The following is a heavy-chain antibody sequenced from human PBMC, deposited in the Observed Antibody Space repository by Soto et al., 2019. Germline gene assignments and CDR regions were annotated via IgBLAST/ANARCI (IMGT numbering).Heavy chain of an antibody. J-gene: IGHJ4*02. D-gene: IGHD6-19*01. CDR2: IYHSGST. CDR3: ARYSRDGYSSGWYYFDY. V-gene: IGHV4-4*02. CDR1: SGSISSSNW. Sequence: QVQLQESGPGLVKPSGTLSLTCAVSSGSISSSNWWSWVRQPPGKGLEWIGEIYHSGSTNYNPSLKSRVTISVDKSKNQFSLKLSSVTAAHTAVYYCARYSRDGYSSGWYYFDYWGQGTLVTVSS.